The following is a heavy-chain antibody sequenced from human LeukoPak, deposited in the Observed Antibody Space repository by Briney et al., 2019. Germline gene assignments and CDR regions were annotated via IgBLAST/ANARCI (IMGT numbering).Heavy chain of an antibody. CDR3: AKSLDCYDSSGYPHDAFDI. Sequence: GGSLRLSCAASGFTFSSYAMSWVRQAPGKGLEWVSAISGSGGSTYYADSVKGRFTISRDNSKNTLYLQMNSLRAEDTAVYYCAKSLDCYDSSGYPHDAFDIWGQGTMVTVSS. CDR2: ISGSGGST. CDR1: GFTFSSYA. D-gene: IGHD3-22*01. J-gene: IGHJ3*02. V-gene: IGHV3-23*01.